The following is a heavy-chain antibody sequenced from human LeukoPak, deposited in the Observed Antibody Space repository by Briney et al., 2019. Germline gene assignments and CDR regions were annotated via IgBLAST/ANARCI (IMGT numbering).Heavy chain of an antibody. CDR2: IKQDGSEK. Sequence: GGSLRLSCAASGFTFSSYWMRWVRQAPGKGLEWVANIKQDGSEKDYVDSVKGRFTISRDNAKKSLYLQMNSLRAEDTAVYYCARGGVSVGGNFDYWGQGTLVTVSS. CDR1: GFTFSSYW. V-gene: IGHV3-7*01. J-gene: IGHJ4*02. D-gene: IGHD4-23*01. CDR3: ARGGVSVGGNFDY.